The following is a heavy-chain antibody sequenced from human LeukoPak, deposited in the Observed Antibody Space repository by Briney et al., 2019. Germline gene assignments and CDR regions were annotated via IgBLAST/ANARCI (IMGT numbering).Heavy chain of an antibody. CDR1: GGSISSYC. J-gene: IGHJ5*02. Sequence: SETLSLTCTVSGGSISSYCWSWIRQPPGKGLEWIGYIYYSGSTNYNPSLKSRVTISVDTSKNQFSLKLSSVTAADTAVYYCARRGNWFDPWGQGTLVTVSS. CDR3: ARRGNWFDP. D-gene: IGHD1-14*01. CDR2: IYYSGST. V-gene: IGHV4-59*01.